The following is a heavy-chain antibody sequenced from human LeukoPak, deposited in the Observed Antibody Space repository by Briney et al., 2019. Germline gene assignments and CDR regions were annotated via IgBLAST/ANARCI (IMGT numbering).Heavy chain of an antibody. CDR1: GXSISSNKG. D-gene: IGHD5-24*01. V-gene: IGHV4-4*02. CDR2: IHHSGGT. CDR3: AREGRDGYNLSP. Sequence: PSGTLSLTCTVSGXSISSNKGWSWVRQPPGKDWGLEWIGEIHHSGGTNYSPSLKSRVTISLDRSKNQVSLNLNSVTAADTAVYYCAREGRDGYNLSPWGQGTLVTVSS. J-gene: IGHJ5*02.